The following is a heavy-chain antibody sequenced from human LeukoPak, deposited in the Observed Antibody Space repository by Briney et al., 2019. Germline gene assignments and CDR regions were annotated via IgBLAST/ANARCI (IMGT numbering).Heavy chain of an antibody. CDR1: GFTFSSYS. CDR2: ISSSSSTI. Sequence: GGSLRLSCAASGFTFSSYSMNWVRQAPGKGPEWVSYISSSSSTIYYADSVKGRFTISRDNAKNSLYLQMNSLRAEDTAVYYCARNSYSSGWYRILWDYYYYMDVWGKGTTVTVSS. D-gene: IGHD6-19*01. V-gene: IGHV3-48*01. J-gene: IGHJ6*03. CDR3: ARNSYSSGWYRILWDYYYYMDV.